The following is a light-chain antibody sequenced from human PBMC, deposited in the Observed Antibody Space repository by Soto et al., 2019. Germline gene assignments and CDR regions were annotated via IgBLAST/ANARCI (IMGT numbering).Light chain of an antibody. Sequence: EIVMTQSPATLSVSPGERATLSCRASQSVSSNLAWYQQKPGQAPRLLIYGASTRATGIPDRFSGSGSGTEFTLTISSLQSEDSAVYYCQQYNNWPPWRFGQGTKVDIK. CDR1: QSVSSN. J-gene: IGKJ1*01. CDR2: GAS. V-gene: IGKV3-15*01. CDR3: QQYNNWPPWR.